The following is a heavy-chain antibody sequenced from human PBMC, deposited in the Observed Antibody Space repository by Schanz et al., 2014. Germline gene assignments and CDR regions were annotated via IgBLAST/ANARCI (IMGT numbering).Heavy chain of an antibody. J-gene: IGHJ5*02. V-gene: IGHV3-74*01. CDR2: IDGEGSDT. CDR1: GFTFSNNW. D-gene: IGHD3-16*02. Sequence: LLVESGGGLVQPGGSLRLSCAASGFTFSNNWMHWFRQGPGKGRSRGARIDGEGSDTRYAYSVKGRFTISRDNARNTVSLQMNSLRADDTAVYYCVRDERVISGVWFDPWGQGTLVTVSS. CDR3: VRDERVISGVWFDP.